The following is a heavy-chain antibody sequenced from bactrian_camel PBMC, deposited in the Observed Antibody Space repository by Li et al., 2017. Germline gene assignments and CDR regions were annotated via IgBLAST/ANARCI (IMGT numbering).Heavy chain of an antibody. V-gene: IGHV3S53*01. D-gene: IGHD3*01. CDR2: ISSDGTT. CDR3: SADPVLWAYNCYLGSSSPRIV. J-gene: IGHJ6*01. Sequence: HVQLVESGGGLVQPGGSLRLSCAASGFTFSNCGMGWYRQAPGKERELVSTISSDGTTTYSDPVKGRFTISRDNAKNTLYLHMNSLKPEDTAMYYCSADPVLWAYNCYLGSSSPRIVWGQGTQVTVSS. CDR1: GFTFSNCG.